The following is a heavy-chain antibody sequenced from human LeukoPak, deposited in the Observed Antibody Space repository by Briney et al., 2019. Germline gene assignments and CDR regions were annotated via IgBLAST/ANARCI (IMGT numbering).Heavy chain of an antibody. CDR2: IYYSGST. CDR1: GGSISSSSYY. J-gene: IGHJ6*03. D-gene: IGHD3-10*01. Sequence: PSETLSLTCTVSGGSISSSSYYWGWIRQPPGKGLEWIGSIYYSGSTYYNPSLKSRVTISVDTSKNQFSLKLSSVTAADTAVYYCARGRRGVRGALLYYYCYYMDVWGKGTTVTISS. V-gene: IGHV4-39*07. CDR3: ARGRRGVRGALLYYYCYYMDV.